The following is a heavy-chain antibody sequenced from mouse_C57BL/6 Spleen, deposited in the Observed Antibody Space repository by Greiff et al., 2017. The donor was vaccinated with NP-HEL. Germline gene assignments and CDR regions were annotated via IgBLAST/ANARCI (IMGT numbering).Heavy chain of an antibody. J-gene: IGHJ2*01. D-gene: IGHD4-1*01. CDR3: ARGGILGYFDY. Sequence: VQLQQPGAELVRPGSSVKLSCKASGYTFTSYWMHWVKQRPIQGLEWIGNIDPSDSETHYNQKFKDKATLTVDKSSSTAYMQLSSLTSEDSAVYYCARGGILGYFDYWGQGTTLTVSS. CDR2: IDPSDSET. CDR1: GYTFTSYW. V-gene: IGHV1-52*01.